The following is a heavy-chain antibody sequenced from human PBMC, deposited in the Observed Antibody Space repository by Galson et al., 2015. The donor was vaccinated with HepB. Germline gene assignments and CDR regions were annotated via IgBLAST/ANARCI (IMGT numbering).Heavy chain of an antibody. Sequence: SETLSLTCAVSGGSISSGGYYWSWIRQPPGKGLEWIGYIYYSGSTNYNPSLKSRVTISVDTSKNQFSLKLSSVTAADTAVYYCARHGRGYSGYPDYWGQGTLVTVSS. CDR1: GGSISSGGYY. CDR3: ARHGRGYSGYPDY. J-gene: IGHJ4*02. V-gene: IGHV4-61*08. CDR2: IYYSGST. D-gene: IGHD5-12*01.